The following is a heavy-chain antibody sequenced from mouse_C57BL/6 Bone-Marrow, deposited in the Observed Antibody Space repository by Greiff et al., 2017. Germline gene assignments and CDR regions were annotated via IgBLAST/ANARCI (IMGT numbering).Heavy chain of an antibody. Sequence: QVQLQQPGAELVMPGASVKLSCKASGYTFTSYWMHWVKQRPGQGLEWLGEIDPSDSYTNYNQKFKGKSTLTVDKSSSTAYMQLSSLTSEDSAVYYCARSLIYYYGSSYDYWGQGTTLTVSA. V-gene: IGHV1-69*01. J-gene: IGHJ2*01. D-gene: IGHD1-1*01. CDR3: ARSLIYYYGSSYDY. CDR2: IDPSDSYT. CDR1: GYTFTSYW.